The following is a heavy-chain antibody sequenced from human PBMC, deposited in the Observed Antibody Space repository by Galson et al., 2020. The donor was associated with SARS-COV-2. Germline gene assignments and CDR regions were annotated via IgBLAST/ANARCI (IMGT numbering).Heavy chain of an antibody. V-gene: IGHV5-51*01. Sequence: GESLKISCKGSGYSFTSYWIGWVRQMPGKGLEWMGIIYPGDSDTRYSPSFQGQVTISADKSISTAYLQWSSLKASDTAMYYCARQGGVRQGSAFSRRATVVTNWFDPWGQGTLVTVSS. CDR1: GYSFTSYW. CDR3: ARQGGVRQGSAFSRRATVVTNWFDP. CDR2: IYPGDSDT. D-gene: IGHD4-17*01. J-gene: IGHJ5*02.